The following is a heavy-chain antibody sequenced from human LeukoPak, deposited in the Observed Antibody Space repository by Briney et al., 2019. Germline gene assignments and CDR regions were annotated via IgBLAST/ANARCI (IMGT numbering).Heavy chain of an antibody. V-gene: IGHV4-34*01. J-gene: IGHJ6*03. D-gene: IGHD3-10*01. CDR1: GGSFSGYY. Sequence: SETLSLTCAVYGGSFSGYYWSWIRQPPGKGLEWIGEINHSGSTNYNPSLNSRVTLSVDTSKNQFSLKLSSVTAADTAVYYCARGLRGSGSYYSYYYYYMDVWGKGTTVTVSS. CDR2: INHSGST. CDR3: ARGLRGSGSYYSYYYYYMDV.